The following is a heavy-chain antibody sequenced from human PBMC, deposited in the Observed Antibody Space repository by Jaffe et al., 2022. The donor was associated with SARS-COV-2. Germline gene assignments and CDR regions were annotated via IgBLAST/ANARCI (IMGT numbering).Heavy chain of an antibody. CDR2: IYYSGST. CDR1: GGSISSGDYY. CDR3: ARWVAATPDVKYYFDY. D-gene: IGHD2-15*01. V-gene: IGHV4-30-4*01. Sequence: QVQLQESGPGLVKPSQTLSLTCTVSGGSISSGDYYWSWIRQPPGKGLEWIGYIYYSGSTYYNPSLKSRVTISVDTSKNQFSLKLSSVTAADTAVYYCARWVAATPDVKYYFDYWGQGTLVTVSS. J-gene: IGHJ4*02.